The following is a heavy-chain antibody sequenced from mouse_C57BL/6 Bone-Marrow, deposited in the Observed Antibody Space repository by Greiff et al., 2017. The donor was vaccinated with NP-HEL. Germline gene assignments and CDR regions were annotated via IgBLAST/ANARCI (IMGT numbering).Heavy chain of an antibody. CDR3: ARSDYYGSSREYYFDY. J-gene: IGHJ2*01. V-gene: IGHV1-55*01. CDR1: GYTFTSYW. CDR2: IYPGSGST. Sequence: QVQLQQPGAELVKPGASVKMSCKASGYTFTSYWITWVKQRPGQGLEWIGDIYPGSGSTNYNEKFKSKATLTVDTSSSTAYMQLSSLTSEDSAVYYCARSDYYGSSREYYFDYWGQGTTLTVSS. D-gene: IGHD1-1*01.